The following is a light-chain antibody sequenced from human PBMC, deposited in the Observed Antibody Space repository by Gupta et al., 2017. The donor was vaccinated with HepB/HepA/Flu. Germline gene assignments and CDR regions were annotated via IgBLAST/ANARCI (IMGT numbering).Light chain of an antibody. CDR1: QSVSSSY. CDR2: GAS. V-gene: IGKV3-20*01. Sequence: EIVLTQSPGTLSLSPGERATLSCRASQSVSSSYLAWYQQKPGQAPRLLIYGASSRATGIPDRFSGSGSGTDFTLTISRLEPEDFAVYYCQQYGSSPPLTFGPGTRLEIK. CDR3: QQYGSSPPLT. J-gene: IGKJ5*01.